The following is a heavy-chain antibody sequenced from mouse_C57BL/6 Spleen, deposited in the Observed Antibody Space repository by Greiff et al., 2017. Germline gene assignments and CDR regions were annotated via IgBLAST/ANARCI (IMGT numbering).Heavy chain of an antibody. CDR1: GYTFTSYG. Sequence: VQLVESGAELARPGASVKLSCKAPGYTFTSYGISWVKQRTGQGLEWIGEIYPRSGNTYYNEKFKGKATLTADTSSNTAYLQLSSLTSEDTAVYYCASYDYDEAWFAYWGQGTLVTVSA. CDR2: IYPRSGNT. J-gene: IGHJ3*01. V-gene: IGHV1-81*01. D-gene: IGHD2-4*01. CDR3: ASYDYDEAWFAY.